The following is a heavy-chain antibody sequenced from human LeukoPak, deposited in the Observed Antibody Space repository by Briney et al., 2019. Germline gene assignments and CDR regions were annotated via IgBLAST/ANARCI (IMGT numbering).Heavy chain of an antibody. V-gene: IGHV3-23*01. CDR2: ISGSGGST. CDR1: GFTFSSYA. J-gene: IGHJ4*02. Sequence: GGSLRLSCAASGFTFSSYAMSWVRQAPGKGLEWVSAISGSGGSTYYADSVKGRFTISRDNSKNTLYLQMNILRVEDTAVYYCAKDYYWGLDYWGQGALVTVSS. CDR3: AKDYYWGLDY. D-gene: IGHD3-22*01.